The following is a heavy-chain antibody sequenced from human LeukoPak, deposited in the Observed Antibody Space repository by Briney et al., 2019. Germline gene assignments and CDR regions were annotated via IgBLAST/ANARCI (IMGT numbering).Heavy chain of an antibody. Sequence: WETLSLSCTVSGYFISSGDFRCWIRPPPEKRLEWVGSSYHSGSTYYNQSLKSRVTISVDTSKNQFSLKLSSATAEDTAVYYCAREHWYQLLYWFDPWGQGTLVTVSS. D-gene: IGHD2-2*01. CDR3: AREHWYQLLYWFDP. V-gene: IGHV4-38-2*02. J-gene: IGHJ5*02. CDR1: GYFISSGDF. CDR2: SYHSGST.